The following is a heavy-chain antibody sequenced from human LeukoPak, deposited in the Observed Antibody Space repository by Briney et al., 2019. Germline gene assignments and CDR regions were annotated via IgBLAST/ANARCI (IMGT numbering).Heavy chain of an antibody. V-gene: IGHV3-7*03. Sequence: GGSLRLSCAASGFTFSSYWMSWVRQAPGKGLEWVANIKQDGSEKYYANSVKGRFTISRDNAKNSLYLQMNSLRVEDTALYYCAKDMSWGIAVAGTSGFDYWGQGTLVTVSS. CDR2: IKQDGSEK. CDR1: GFTFSSYW. D-gene: IGHD6-19*01. J-gene: IGHJ4*02. CDR3: AKDMSWGIAVAGTSGFDY.